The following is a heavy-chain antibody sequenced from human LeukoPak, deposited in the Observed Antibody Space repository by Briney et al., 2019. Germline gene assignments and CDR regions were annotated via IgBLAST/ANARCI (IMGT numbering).Heavy chain of an antibody. CDR2: ISGSGNRT. Sequence: GGSLRLSCAASGFTFSSYAMSWVRQAPGKGLEWVSSISGSGNRTYYADSVKGRFTISRDNSKNTLFLQMTSLRAEDTAVYYCAKNLYCGGGSCYPSALGMDVWGQGTTVTVSS. CDR1: GFTFSSYA. V-gene: IGHV3-23*01. J-gene: IGHJ6*02. D-gene: IGHD2-15*01. CDR3: AKNLYCGGGSCYPSALGMDV.